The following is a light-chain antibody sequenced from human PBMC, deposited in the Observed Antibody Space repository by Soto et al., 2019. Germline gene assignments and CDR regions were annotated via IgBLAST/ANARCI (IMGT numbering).Light chain of an antibody. CDR3: QQRSNWPSST. Sequence: IVMTQSPVTLSSSRGERATLSGRASQSVSNRLAWYQQKPGQAPTLLIYDASRRVTGIPDRFSGSGAGTDYTLTISRLEPEDFAVYYCQQRSNWPSSTFGQGTRLDIK. CDR2: DAS. V-gene: IGKV3-11*01. J-gene: IGKJ5*01. CDR1: QSVSNR.